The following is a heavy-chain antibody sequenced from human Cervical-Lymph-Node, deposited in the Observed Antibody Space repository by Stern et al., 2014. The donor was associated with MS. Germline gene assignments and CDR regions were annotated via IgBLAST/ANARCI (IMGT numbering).Heavy chain of an antibody. CDR1: GYTFTKYL. D-gene: IGHD3-3*01. CDR3: ARDMSDFWSDYGHNWFDP. CDR2: INSNTGAP. Sequence: QVQLVQSGSELKKPGASVTVSCKASGYTFTKYLIHWVRQAPGQGLEWMGWINSNTGAPMSDPDFAGRFVFSLDTSVTTAYLQISRLKTEDTAVYYCARDMSDFWSDYGHNWFDPWGQGTLVTVSS. J-gene: IGHJ5*02. V-gene: IGHV7-4-1*02.